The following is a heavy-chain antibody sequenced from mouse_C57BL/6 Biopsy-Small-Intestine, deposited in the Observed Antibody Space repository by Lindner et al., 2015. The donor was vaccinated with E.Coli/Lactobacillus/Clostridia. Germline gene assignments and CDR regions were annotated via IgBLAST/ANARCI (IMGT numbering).Heavy chain of an antibody. CDR1: GFSFNTYA. V-gene: IGHV10-1*01. CDR2: IRSKSNNYAT. Sequence: VQLQESGGGLVQPKGSLKLSCAASGFSFNTYAMNWVRQAPGKGLEWVARIRSKSNNYATYYADSVKDRFTISRDDSESMLYLQMNNLKTEDTAMYYCVRQITTVVAKDYAMDYWGQGTSVTVSS. J-gene: IGHJ4*01. D-gene: IGHD1-1*01. CDR3: VRQITTVVAKDYAMDY.